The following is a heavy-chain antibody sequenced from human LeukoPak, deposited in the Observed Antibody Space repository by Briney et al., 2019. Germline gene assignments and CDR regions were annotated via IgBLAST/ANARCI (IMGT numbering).Heavy chain of an antibody. CDR2: IWYDGSNR. CDR3: ATDRNSGKYYDY. V-gene: IGHV3-33*01. Sequence: GGSLRLSCAASGLTFRNYGMHWVRQAPGKGLEWVAVIWYDGSNRYHVDSVKGRFTVSRDNAKNTLYLQMNSLRAEDTAVYYCATDRNSGKYYDYWGQGTLVTVSS. D-gene: IGHD1-26*01. CDR1: GLTFRNYG. J-gene: IGHJ4*02.